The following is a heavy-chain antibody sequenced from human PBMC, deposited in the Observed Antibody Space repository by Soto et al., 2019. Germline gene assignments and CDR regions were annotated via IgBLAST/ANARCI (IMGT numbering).Heavy chain of an antibody. CDR2: INAGNGKT. CDR1: GYTFTSYA. J-gene: IGHJ6*02. D-gene: IGHD2-21*02. CDR3: ARDPSIVVVTGRLYYYYGMDV. Sequence: ASVKVSCKASGYTFTSYALHWVRQAPGQRLEWMGWINAGNGKTAYSQKFQGRVSITRDTSASTAYMELSSLRSEDTAVYYCARDPSIVVVTGRLYYYYGMDVWGQGTTVTVSS. V-gene: IGHV1-3*01.